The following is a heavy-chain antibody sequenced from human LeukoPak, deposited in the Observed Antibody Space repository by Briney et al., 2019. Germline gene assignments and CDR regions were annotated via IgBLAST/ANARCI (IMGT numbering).Heavy chain of an antibody. CDR2: IHYSGST. CDR1: DGSISGFH. J-gene: IGHJ4*02. Sequence: SETLSLTCTVSDGSISGFHWSWIRQPPGKGLEWIGYIHYSGSTDYNPSLKSRVTISVDTSKNQFSLKLSSVTAADTAVYYCSRHLDYYGTGSYEYWGQGNLVTVSS. V-gene: IGHV4-59*08. CDR3: SRHLDYYGTGSYEY. D-gene: IGHD3-10*01.